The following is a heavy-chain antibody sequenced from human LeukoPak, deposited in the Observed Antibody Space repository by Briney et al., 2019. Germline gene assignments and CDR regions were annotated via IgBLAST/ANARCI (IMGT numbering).Heavy chain of an antibody. CDR3: SRGLHDYGDSNHYFDQ. D-gene: IGHD4-17*01. Sequence: PGGSLRLSCTASGFTFGDDAWSWFRQAPGKGLEWICFIRKKGYGETTDYAASVRGRFTISRDDAKSIAYLQMNSLKTEDTALYYCSRGLHDYGDSNHYFDQWGRGTLVTVSS. J-gene: IGHJ4*02. CDR1: GFTFGDDA. V-gene: IGHV3-49*03. CDR2: IRKKGYGETT.